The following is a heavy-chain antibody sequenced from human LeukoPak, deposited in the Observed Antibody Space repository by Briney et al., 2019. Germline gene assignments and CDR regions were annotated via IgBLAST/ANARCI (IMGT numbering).Heavy chain of an antibody. V-gene: IGHV3-7*01. CDR1: GFTFSTYG. J-gene: IGHJ3*01. D-gene: IGHD5/OR15-5a*01. CDR3: ARSHPRTSVFDF. CDR2: IAANGNDK. Sequence: PGGSLRLSCAASGFTFSTYGMHWVRQAPGQGLEWVATIAANGNDKDYEDSVRGRFTISRDNARNSLSLQIDSLRAEDTAVYYCARSHPRTSVFDFGGQGTMVTLSS.